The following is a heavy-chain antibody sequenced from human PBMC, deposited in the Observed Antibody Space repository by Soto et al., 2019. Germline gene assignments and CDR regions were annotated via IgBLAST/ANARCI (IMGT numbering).Heavy chain of an antibody. J-gene: IGHJ4*02. V-gene: IGHV4-31*03. CDR3: ARGGMVIIPTATAFDY. D-gene: IGHD1-1*01. CDR2: IYYSGST. CDR1: GGSISSGGYY. Sequence: SETLSLTCTVSGGSISSGGYYWSWIRQHPGKGLEWIGYIYYSGSTYYNPSLKSRVTISVDTSKNQFSLKLTSVTAADTATYYCARGGMVIIPTATAFDYWGQGTLVT.